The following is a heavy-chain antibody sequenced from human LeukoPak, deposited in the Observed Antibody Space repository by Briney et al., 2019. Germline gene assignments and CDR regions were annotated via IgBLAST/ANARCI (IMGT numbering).Heavy chain of an antibody. V-gene: IGHV4-59*01. CDR1: GGSISSYY. D-gene: IGHD5-12*01. CDR2: IYHSGST. Sequence: SETLSLTCTVSGGSISSYYWRWVRQPPGKRLEGIGYIYHSGSTNYNPSLKSRLTISLATSKSHFSLMLSSVTAADTAVYYCARGGYSGSDSNLWGQGTLVTVSS. CDR3: ARGGYSGSDSNL. J-gene: IGHJ4*02.